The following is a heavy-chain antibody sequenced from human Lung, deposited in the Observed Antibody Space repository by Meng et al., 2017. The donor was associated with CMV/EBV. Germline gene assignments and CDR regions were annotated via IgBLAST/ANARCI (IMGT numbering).Heavy chain of an antibody. CDR2: SYESGST. J-gene: IGHJ4*02. D-gene: IGHD1-14*01. V-gene: IGHV4-30-4*06. Sequence: GDSISSGDSYWSGIRQHPGKGLEWIGYSYESGSTSYNPSLESRVTISVDTSKNQCSLKVMSVTAADTAVYYCAREGTNSYYFDYWGQGTLVTVSS. CDR1: GDSISSGDSY. CDR3: AREGTNSYYFDY.